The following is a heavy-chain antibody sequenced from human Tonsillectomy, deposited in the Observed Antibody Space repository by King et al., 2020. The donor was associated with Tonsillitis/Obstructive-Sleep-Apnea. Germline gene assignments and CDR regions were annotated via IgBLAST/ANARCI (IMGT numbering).Heavy chain of an antibody. J-gene: IGHJ4*02. CDR3: TRRHSVTVVPFDY. D-gene: IGHD1-20*01. CDR1: GESFSGHY. Sequence: VQLQQWGAGLLKPSETLSLTCAVYGESFSGHYWSWIRQPPGKGLEWIGEINHSGSTNYNPSLKSRVTISVDTSKNQFSLNLSSVTAADTAVYYCTRRHSVTVVPFDYWGQGTLVTVSS. V-gene: IGHV4-34*01. CDR2: INHSGST.